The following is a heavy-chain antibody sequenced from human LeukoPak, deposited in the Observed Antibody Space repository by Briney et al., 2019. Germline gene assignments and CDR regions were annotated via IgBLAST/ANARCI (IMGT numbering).Heavy chain of an antibody. J-gene: IGHJ4*02. V-gene: IGHV3-23*01. CDR3: AKRPKATVTPYYFDY. Sequence: PGGSLRLSCAASGLTGSHNYVSWVRQAPGKGLEWVSAISGSGGSTYYADSVKGRVTISRDNSKNTLYLQMNSLRAEDTAVYYCAKRPKATVTPYYFDYWGQGTLVTVSS. CDR2: ISGSGGST. CDR1: GLTGSHNY. D-gene: IGHD4-17*01.